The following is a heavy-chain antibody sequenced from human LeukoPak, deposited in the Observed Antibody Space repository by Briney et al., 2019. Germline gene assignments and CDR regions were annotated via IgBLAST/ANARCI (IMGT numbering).Heavy chain of an antibody. Sequence: GGALRLSFAASGFTFSSYEMNGVRQAPGKGREWVSYISSSGSPIFYSDSVKGRFTISRDNAKNSLYLQMNSLRAEDTAVYYCARGGSGWTWGQGTLVTVSS. D-gene: IGHD6-19*01. V-gene: IGHV3-48*03. CDR1: GFTFSSYE. CDR3: ARGGSGWT. J-gene: IGHJ5*02. CDR2: ISSSGSPI.